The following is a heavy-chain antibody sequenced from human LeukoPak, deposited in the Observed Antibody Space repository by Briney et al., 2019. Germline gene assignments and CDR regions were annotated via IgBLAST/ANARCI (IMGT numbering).Heavy chain of an antibody. CDR1: GFTFSTYG. CDR2: IWYDGSNK. J-gene: IGHJ4*02. V-gene: IGHV3-33*01. D-gene: IGHD6-13*01. CDR3: ARGRASVTSSWDPSFDY. Sequence: GRSLRLSCAASGFTFSTYGMHWVRQAPGKGLEWVSLIWYDGSNKYYADSVKSRFTISRDNSKNTLYLQMNSLRAEDTAVYYCARGRASVTSSWDPSFDYWGQGALVTVSS.